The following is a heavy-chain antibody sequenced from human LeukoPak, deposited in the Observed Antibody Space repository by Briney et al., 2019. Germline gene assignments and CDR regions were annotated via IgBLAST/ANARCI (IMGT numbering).Heavy chain of an antibody. CDR2: IYYSGST. D-gene: IGHD1-14*01. J-gene: IGHJ3*02. Sequence: SETLSLTCTVSGGSISSYYWSWIRQPPGKGLEWIGYIYYSGSTNYNPSLKSRVTISVDTSKNQFSLKLSSVTAADTAVYYCARGNPDRVAYAFDIWGQGTMVTVSS. V-gene: IGHV4-59*01. CDR1: GGSISSYY. CDR3: ARGNPDRVAYAFDI.